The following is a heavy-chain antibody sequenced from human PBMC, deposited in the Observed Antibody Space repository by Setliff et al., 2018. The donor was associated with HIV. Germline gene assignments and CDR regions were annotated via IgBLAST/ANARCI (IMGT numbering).Heavy chain of an antibody. CDR1: GFTFSSYV. J-gene: IGHJ4*02. CDR2: MSTGGDIK. V-gene: IGHV3-30-3*01. CDR3: VRDPIEGYPDYFDY. D-gene: IGHD1-26*01. Sequence: GGSLRLSCAATGFTFSSYVLHWVRQAPGKGLEWVAVMSTGGDIKIYADSVKGRFTISRDNSKNTLFLQMNSLRPEDTDTYYCVRDPIEGYPDYFDYWGQGTLVTVSS.